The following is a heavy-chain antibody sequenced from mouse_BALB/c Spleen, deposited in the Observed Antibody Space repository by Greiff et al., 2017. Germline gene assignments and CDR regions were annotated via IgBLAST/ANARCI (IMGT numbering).Heavy chain of an antibody. CDR1: GFSLTSYD. D-gene: IGHD1-2*01. CDR2: IWTGGGT. V-gene: IGHV2-9-2*01. Sequence: QVQLKESGPGLVAPSQSLSITCTVSGFSLTSYDISWIRQPPGKGLEWLGVIWTGGGTNYNSAFMSRLSISKDNSKSQVFLKMNSLQTDDTAIYYCVREGTTANYYAMDYWGQGTSVTVAS. CDR3: VREGTTANYYAMDY. J-gene: IGHJ4*01.